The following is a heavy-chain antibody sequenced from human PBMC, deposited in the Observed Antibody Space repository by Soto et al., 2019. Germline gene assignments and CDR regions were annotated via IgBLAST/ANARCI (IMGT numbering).Heavy chain of an antibody. CDR2: IKSKTDGGTT. CDR1: GFTFSNAW. CDR3: TTDPVYYDSSGYYSSGY. Sequence: EVQLVESGGGLVQPGGSLRLSCAASGFTFSNAWMSWVRQAPGKGLEWVGRIKSKTDGGTTDYAAPVKGRFTISRDDSKNTLYLQMNSLKTEDTAVYYCTTDPVYYDSSGYYSSGYWGQGTLVTVSS. V-gene: IGHV3-15*01. D-gene: IGHD3-22*01. J-gene: IGHJ4*02.